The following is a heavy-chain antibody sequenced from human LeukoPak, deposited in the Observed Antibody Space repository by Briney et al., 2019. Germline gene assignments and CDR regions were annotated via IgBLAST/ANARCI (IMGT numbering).Heavy chain of an antibody. V-gene: IGHV4-34*01. D-gene: IGHD3-9*01. J-gene: IGHJ4*02. CDR2: INHSGST. CDR1: GGSFSGYY. Sequence: PSETLSLTCAVYGGSFSGYYWSWIRQPPGKGLEWIGEINHSGSTNYNPSLKSRVTISVDTSKNQFSLKLSSVTAADTVVYYCARGLRGSSHYDILTGSYYFDYWGQGTLVTVSS. CDR3: ARGLRGSSHYDILTGSYYFDY.